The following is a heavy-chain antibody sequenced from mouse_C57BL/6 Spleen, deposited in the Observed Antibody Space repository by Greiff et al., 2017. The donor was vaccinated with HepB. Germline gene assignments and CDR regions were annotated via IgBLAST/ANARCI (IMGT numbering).Heavy chain of an antibody. V-gene: IGHV1-5*01. CDR1: GYTFTSYW. D-gene: IGHD1-1*01. CDR3: TRGYTTVVATSFDY. Sequence: VQLQQSGTVLARPGASVKMSCKTSGYTFTSYWMHWVKQRPGQGLEWIGAIYPGNSDTSYNQKFKGKAKLTAVSSASTAYMELSSLTNEDSAVYYCTRGYTTVVATSFDYWGQGTTLTVSS. J-gene: IGHJ2*01. CDR2: IYPGNSDT.